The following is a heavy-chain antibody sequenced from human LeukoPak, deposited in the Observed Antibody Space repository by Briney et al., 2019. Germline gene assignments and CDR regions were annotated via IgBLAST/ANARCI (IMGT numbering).Heavy chain of an antibody. D-gene: IGHD3-10*01. Sequence: GEYLKISGRVSGTSSTAYICSGCHKMPGKGLEWRGIIYPGDSDTSYSTCGEGQVAKSSDRTISTARLQWSSLKASDTAMYYCARQAFSMVRGPSGYYYYYDGMDVWRQGTTVTVSS. V-gene: IGHV5-51*07. CDR3: ARQAFSMVRGPSGYYYYYDGMDV. J-gene: IGHJ6*01. CDR1: GTSSTAYI. CDR2: IYPGDSDT.